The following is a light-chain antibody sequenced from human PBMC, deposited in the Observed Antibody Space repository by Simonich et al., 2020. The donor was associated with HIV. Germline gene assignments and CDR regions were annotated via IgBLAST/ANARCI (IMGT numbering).Light chain of an antibody. J-gene: IGKJ5*01. Sequence: DIQMTQSPSSLSASVRDKVTITCRASQGISSYLAWYQQKPGKDPKLLIYTASNLQSGVPSRFSGSGSGTEFTLTISSLQPDDFATYYCQQYNTFPLTFGQGTRLEI. CDR3: QQYNTFPLT. CDR2: TAS. V-gene: IGKV1-5*03. CDR1: QGISSY.